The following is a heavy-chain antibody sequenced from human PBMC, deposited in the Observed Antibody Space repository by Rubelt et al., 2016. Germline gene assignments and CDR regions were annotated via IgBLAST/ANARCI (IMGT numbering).Heavy chain of an antibody. CDR1: GFTFSSNW. CDR3: LGSSSAY. V-gene: IGHV3-7*01. D-gene: IGHD6-6*01. CDR2: IKQDGSEK. J-gene: IGHJ4*02. Sequence: VQLVESGGGVVQPGRSLRLSCAASGFTFSSNWMSWVRQAPGKGLEWVANIKQDGSEKYYVDSVKGRFTISRDNAKNSLYLQMNSLRAKDTGVYYCLGSSSAYWGQGIVVTVSS.